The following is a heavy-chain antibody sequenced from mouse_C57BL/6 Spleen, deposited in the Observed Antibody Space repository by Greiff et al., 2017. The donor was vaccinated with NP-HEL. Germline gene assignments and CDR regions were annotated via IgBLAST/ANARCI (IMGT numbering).Heavy chain of an antibody. CDR1: GYTFTSYW. CDR2: IDPSDSET. J-gene: IGHJ2*01. CDR3: ARNYYGNYEYYFDY. V-gene: IGHV1-52*01. Sequence: QVQLQQPGAELVRPGSSVKLSCKASGYTFTSYWMHRVKQRPIQGLEWIGNIDPSDSETHYNQKFKDKATLTVDKSSSTAYMQLSSLTSEDSAVYYCARNYYGNYEYYFDYWGQGTTLTVSS. D-gene: IGHD2-1*01.